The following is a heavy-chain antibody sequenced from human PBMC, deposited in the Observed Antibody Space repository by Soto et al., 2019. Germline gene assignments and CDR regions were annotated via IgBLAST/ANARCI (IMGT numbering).Heavy chain of an antibody. CDR3: ARPHGGSSGWDNWFDP. Sequence: SETLSLTCTVSGGSISSYYWSWIRQPPGKGLEWIGYIYYSGSTNYNPSLKSRVTISVDTSKFQFSLKLSSVTAADTAVYYCARPHGGSSGWDNWFDPWGQGTLVTVSS. J-gene: IGHJ5*02. D-gene: IGHD6-25*01. CDR1: GGSISSYY. CDR2: IYYSGST. V-gene: IGHV4-59*01.